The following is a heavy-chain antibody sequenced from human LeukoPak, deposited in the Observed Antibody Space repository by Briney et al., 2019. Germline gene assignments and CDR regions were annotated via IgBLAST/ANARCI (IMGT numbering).Heavy chain of an antibody. Sequence: PGKSLKISCKGSGYSFTSYWIGWVRQMPGKGLEWMGIIYPGDSDTRYSPSFQGQVTISADKSISTAYLQWSSLKASDTAMYYCASFYSSSWYPFDYWGQGTLVTVSS. CDR2: IYPGDSDT. V-gene: IGHV5-51*01. J-gene: IGHJ4*02. CDR3: ASFYSSSWYPFDY. D-gene: IGHD6-13*01. CDR1: GYSFTSYW.